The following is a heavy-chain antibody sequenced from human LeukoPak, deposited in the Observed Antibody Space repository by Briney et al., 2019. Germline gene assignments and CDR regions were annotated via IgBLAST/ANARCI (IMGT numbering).Heavy chain of an antibody. CDR1: GGSFSGYY. Sequence: SETLSLTCAVYGGSFSGYYWSWIRQPPGKGLEWIGEINHSGSTNYNPSLKSRVTISVDTSKNQFSLKLSSVTAADTAVYYCARGIVGALPSDTIDYWGQGTLVTVSS. CDR2: INHSGST. V-gene: IGHV4-34*01. CDR3: ARGIVGALPSDTIDY. J-gene: IGHJ4*02. D-gene: IGHD1-26*01.